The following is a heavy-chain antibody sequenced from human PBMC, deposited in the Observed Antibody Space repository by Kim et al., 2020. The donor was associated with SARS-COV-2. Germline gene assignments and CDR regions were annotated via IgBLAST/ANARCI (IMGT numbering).Heavy chain of an antibody. Sequence: GGSLRLSCAASGFTFSSYGMHWVRQAPGKGLEWVAVIWYDGSNKYYADSVKGRFTISRDNSKNTLYLQMNSLRAEDTAVYYCAKDRYCGGDCHSGFDYWGQGTLVTVSS. CDR3: AKDRYCGGDCHSGFDY. CDR1: GFTFSSYG. CDR2: IWYDGSNK. D-gene: IGHD2-21*02. J-gene: IGHJ4*02. V-gene: IGHV3-33*06.